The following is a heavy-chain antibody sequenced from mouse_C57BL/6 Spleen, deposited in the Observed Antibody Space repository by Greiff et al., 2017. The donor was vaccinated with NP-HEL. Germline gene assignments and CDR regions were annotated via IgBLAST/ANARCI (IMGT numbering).Heavy chain of an antibody. CDR1: GYTFTSYW. J-gene: IGHJ2*01. CDR2: IDPSDSYT. Sequence: QVQLQQPGAELVMPGASVKLSCKASGYTFTSYWMHWVKQRPGQGLEWIGEIDPSDSYTNYNQKFKGKSTLTVAKSSSTAYMQLSSLTSEDSAVYYCARNYYGSSYFDYWGQGTTLTVSS. V-gene: IGHV1-69*01. D-gene: IGHD1-1*01. CDR3: ARNYYGSSYFDY.